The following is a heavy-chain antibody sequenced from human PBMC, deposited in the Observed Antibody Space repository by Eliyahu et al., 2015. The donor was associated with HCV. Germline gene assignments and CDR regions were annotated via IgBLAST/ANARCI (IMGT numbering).Heavy chain of an antibody. D-gene: IGHD6-19*01. CDR2: INHSGST. J-gene: IGHJ4*02. V-gene: IGHV4-34*01. Sequence: PPXKGLEWIGEINHSGSTNYNPSLKSRVTISVDTSKNQFSLKLSSVTAADTAVYYCARGLFGGIAVAGPFDYWGQGTLVTVSS. CDR3: ARGLFGGIAVAGPFDY.